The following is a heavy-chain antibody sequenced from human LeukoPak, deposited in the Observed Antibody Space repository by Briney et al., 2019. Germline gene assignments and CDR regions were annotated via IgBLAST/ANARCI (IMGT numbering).Heavy chain of an antibody. CDR2: IIPILGIA. J-gene: IGHJ4*02. Sequence: SVKVSCKASGGTFSSYAISWVRQAPGQGLEWMGRIIPILGIANYAQKFQGRVTITADESTSTAYMELSSLRSEDTAVYYCARGSRPNSSSWSPATYDYWGQGTLVTVSS. D-gene: IGHD6-13*01. V-gene: IGHV1-69*04. CDR3: ARGSRPNSSSWSPATYDY. CDR1: GGTFSSYA.